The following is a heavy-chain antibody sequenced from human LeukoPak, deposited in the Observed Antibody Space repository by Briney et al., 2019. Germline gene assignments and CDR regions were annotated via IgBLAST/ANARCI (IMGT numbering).Heavy chain of an antibody. D-gene: IGHD3-10*01. Sequence: ASVKVSCKASGYTFTSYYMQWVRQAPGQGLEWMGIINPSGGSTSYAQKFQGRVTMTRDTSTSTVYMELSSLRSEDTAVFYCARGMVRAMGWGNYYNGMDVWGQGTTVTVSS. CDR1: GYTFTSYY. CDR3: ARGMVRAMGWGNYYNGMDV. V-gene: IGHV1-46*01. CDR2: INPSGGST. J-gene: IGHJ6*02.